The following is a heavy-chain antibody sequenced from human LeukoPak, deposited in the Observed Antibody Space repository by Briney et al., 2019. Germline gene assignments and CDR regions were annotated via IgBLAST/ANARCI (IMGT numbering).Heavy chain of an antibody. CDR3: ATDLQGPSYYFDY. V-gene: IGHV1-2*02. Sequence: ASVKVSCKASGYTFTGYYMHWVRQAPGQGLEWMGWINPNSGGTNYAQKFQGRVTMTRDTSISTAYMELSRLRSDDTAVYYCATDLQGPSYYFDYWGQGTLVTVSS. CDR2: INPNSGGT. J-gene: IGHJ4*02. CDR1: GYTFTGYY.